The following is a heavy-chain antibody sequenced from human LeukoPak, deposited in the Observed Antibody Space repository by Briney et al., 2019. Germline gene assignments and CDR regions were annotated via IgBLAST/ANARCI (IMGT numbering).Heavy chain of an antibody. J-gene: IGHJ6*03. V-gene: IGHV1-69*13. Sequence: GASVKGSCKASGGTFSSYAISWVRQAPGQGLEWMGGIIPIFGTANYAQKFQGRVTITADESTSTAYMELSSLRSEDTAVYYCAREKETTVTTSSYYYYYMDVWGKGTTVTVSS. CDR2: IIPIFGTA. CDR3: AREKETTVTTSSYYYYYMDV. CDR1: GGTFSSYA. D-gene: IGHD4-11*01.